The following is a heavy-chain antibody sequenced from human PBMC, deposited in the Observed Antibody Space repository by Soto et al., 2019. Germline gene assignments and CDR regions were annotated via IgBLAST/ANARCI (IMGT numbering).Heavy chain of an antibody. J-gene: IGHJ4*02. V-gene: IGHV1-8*01. CDR3: ARGTRVFEGIKARD. CDR2: MNPNSGNT. Sequence: QVQLVQSGAEVKKPGASVKVSCKASGYTFTSYDINWVRQATGQGLEWMGWMNPNSGNTDYAQKYQGRVTMSRNTSISTAYMELTSLTSEDTAVYYCARGTRVFEGIKARDWGQGTLVTVSS. D-gene: IGHD3-16*01. CDR1: GYTFTSYD.